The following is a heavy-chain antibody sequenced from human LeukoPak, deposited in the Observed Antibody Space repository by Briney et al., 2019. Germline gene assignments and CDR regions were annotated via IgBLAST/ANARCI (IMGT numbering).Heavy chain of an antibody. V-gene: IGHV5-51*01. Sequence: GESLKISCKASGYSFSTYWIGWVRQMPGKGLEWMGIIYPGDSDTRYSPSFQGQVTISADKSTSTAYLQWSSLTASDTAIYYCARRWYDSSGYSRHFDYWGQGTQVTVPS. CDR1: GYSFSTYW. D-gene: IGHD3-22*01. CDR3: ARRWYDSSGYSRHFDY. CDR2: IYPGDSDT. J-gene: IGHJ4*02.